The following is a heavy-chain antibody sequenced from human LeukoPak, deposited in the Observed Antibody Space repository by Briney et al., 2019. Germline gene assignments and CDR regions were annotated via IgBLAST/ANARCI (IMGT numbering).Heavy chain of an antibody. J-gene: IGHJ3*02. CDR2: ISAYIGST. CDR1: GYTFTNYG. V-gene: IGHV1-18*01. D-gene: IGHD3-22*01. Sequence: ASVKVSCKASGYTFTNYGFSWVRQAPGQGLEWMGWISAYIGSTNYAQKLRGRVTMTTDTSTNTAYMELRSLRSDDTAVYYCAKNLMYSSGFDAFDIWGQGTKVTV. CDR3: AKNLMYSSGFDAFDI.